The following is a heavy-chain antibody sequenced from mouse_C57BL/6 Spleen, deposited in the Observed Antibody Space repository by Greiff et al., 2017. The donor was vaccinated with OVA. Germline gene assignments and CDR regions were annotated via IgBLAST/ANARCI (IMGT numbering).Heavy chain of an antibody. CDR1: GYTFTSYW. CDR3: ARVYDGYKYFDV. Sequence: QVQLQQPGAELVMPGASVKLSCKASGYTFTSYWMHWVKQRPGQGLEWIGEIDPSDSSTNYNQKFKGKSTLTVDKSSSRAYMQLSSLTSEDSAVDYCARVYDGYKYFDVWGTGTTVTVSS. D-gene: IGHD2-2*01. CDR2: IDPSDSST. J-gene: IGHJ1*03. V-gene: IGHV1-69*01.